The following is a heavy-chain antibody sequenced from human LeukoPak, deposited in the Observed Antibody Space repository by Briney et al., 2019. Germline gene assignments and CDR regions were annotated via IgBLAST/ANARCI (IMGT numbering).Heavy chain of an antibody. CDR3: AKDPRSYYWFDP. J-gene: IGHJ5*02. CDR2: ISGSGGST. Sequence: GWSLRLSCAASGFTFSSYAMSWVRQAPGKGLEWVSAISGSGGSTYYADSVKGRFTISRDNSKNTLYLQMNSLRAEDTAVYYRAKDPRSYYWFDPWVHGTLVTVSS. V-gene: IGHV3-23*01. CDR1: GFTFSSYA. D-gene: IGHD3-10*01.